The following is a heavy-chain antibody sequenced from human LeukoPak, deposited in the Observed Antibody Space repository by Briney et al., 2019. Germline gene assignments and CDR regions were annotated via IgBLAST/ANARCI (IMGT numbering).Heavy chain of an antibody. CDR2: IKSKTDGRTT. CDR3: TTEIITMVRGPPGSGY. CDR1: EFTFSNAW. D-gene: IGHD3-10*01. J-gene: IGHJ4*02. Sequence: PGGSLRLSCAASEFTFSNAWMSWVRQAPGKGLEWVGRIKSKTDGRTTDYAAPVKGRFTISRDDSKSTLYLQMNSLKTEDTAVYYCTTEIITMVRGPPGSGYWGQGTLVTVSS. V-gene: IGHV3-15*01.